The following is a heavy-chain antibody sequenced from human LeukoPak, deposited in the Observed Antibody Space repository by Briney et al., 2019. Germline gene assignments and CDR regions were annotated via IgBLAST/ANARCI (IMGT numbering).Heavy chain of an antibody. Sequence: GRSLRLSCAASGFTFDDYAMHWVRQAPGKGLEWVSGITWNSGSIDYADSVKGRSTISRDNAKNSLYLQMNSLRAEDTALYYCAKSRSGGNYGDFDYWGQGTLVTVSS. CDR2: ITWNSGSI. CDR3: AKSRSGGNYGDFDY. V-gene: IGHV3-9*01. D-gene: IGHD1-7*01. CDR1: GFTFDDYA. J-gene: IGHJ4*02.